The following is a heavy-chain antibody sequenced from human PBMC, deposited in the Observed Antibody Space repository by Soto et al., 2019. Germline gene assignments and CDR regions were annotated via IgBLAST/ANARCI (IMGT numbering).Heavy chain of an antibody. V-gene: IGHV3-11*01. CDR3: ARETPYDIVPGYSKMYMDS. D-gene: IGHD3-9*01. CDR1: GFSFGDFY. J-gene: IGHJ4*02. Sequence: VQLMEAGGGLVRPGGSLRLSCAASGFSFGDFYMNWVRLAPERGLEWVSFISSSSITTYYADSVRGRFTTSRDNAQKTLYLHMNNLRADDTAVYFCARETPYDIVPGYSKMYMDSWGPGTQVTV. CDR2: ISSSSITT.